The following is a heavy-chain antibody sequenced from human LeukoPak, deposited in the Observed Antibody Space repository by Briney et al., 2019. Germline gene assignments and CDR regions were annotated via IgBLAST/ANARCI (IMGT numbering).Heavy chain of an antibody. CDR2: IYPGDSDT. D-gene: IGHD3-22*01. CDR1: GYTFSSYW. V-gene: IGHV5-51*01. Sequence: GESLKISCKGSGYTFSSYWIGWVRQMPGKGLEWMAIIYPGDSDTKYSPSFQDQVTISADKSINTAYLHWRSLKASDTAMYYCARLSMIDTFDIWGLGTVVTVSS. J-gene: IGHJ3*02. CDR3: ARLSMIDTFDI.